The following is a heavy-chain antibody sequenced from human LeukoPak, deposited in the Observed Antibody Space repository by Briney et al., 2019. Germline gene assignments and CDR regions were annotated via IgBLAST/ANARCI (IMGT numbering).Heavy chain of an antibody. CDR1: GGSISSYY. CDR2: IYYSGST. Sequence: PSETLSLTCTVSGGSISSYYWSWIRQPPGKGLEWIGYIYYSGSTNYNPSLKSRVTISVDTSKNQFSLKLSSVTAADTAVYYCAREAPGSSWYEAPVGWFDHWGQGTLVTVSS. D-gene: IGHD6-13*01. CDR3: AREAPGSSWYEAPVGWFDH. J-gene: IGHJ5*02. V-gene: IGHV4-59*01.